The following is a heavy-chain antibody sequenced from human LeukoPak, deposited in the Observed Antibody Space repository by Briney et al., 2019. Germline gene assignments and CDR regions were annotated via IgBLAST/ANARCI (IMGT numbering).Heavy chain of an antibody. J-gene: IGHJ4*02. Sequence: ASVKVSCKASGYTFTDYYMRWVRQAPGQGLEWMGWVNPNSGDTNYVHKFQGRVTMTSDTSISTAYMDLSRVRSDDTAVYYCALLFSSTWYRFDSWGQGTLVTVSS. CDR3: ALLFSSTWYRFDS. V-gene: IGHV1-2*02. CDR2: VNPNSGDT. D-gene: IGHD6-13*01. CDR1: GYTFTDYY.